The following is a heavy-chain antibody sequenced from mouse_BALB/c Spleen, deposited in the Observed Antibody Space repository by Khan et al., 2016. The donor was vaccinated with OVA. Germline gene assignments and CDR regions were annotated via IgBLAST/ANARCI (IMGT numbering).Heavy chain of an antibody. CDR1: GFTFSSYG. Sequence: EVELVESGGDLVKPGGSLKLSCAASGFTFSSYGMSWVRQTPDKRLEWVATISSGGHYTYFPDSVKGRFTISRDNAKNTLYLQMSGLKSEDTAMFYCTRLAYYYDSEGFAYWGQGTLVTVSA. CDR3: TRLAYYYDSEGFAY. CDR2: ISSGGHYT. D-gene: IGHD1-1*01. V-gene: IGHV5-6*01. J-gene: IGHJ3*01.